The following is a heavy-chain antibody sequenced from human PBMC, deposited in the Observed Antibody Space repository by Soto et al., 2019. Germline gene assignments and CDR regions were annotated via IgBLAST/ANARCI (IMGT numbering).Heavy chain of an antibody. D-gene: IGHD3-3*01. Sequence: SETLSLTCTVSGGSTSMSSYYWGWIRQPPGKGLEWIGNIYHTGATYYNPSLQSRVPMSVDTSKDQFSLRLRSVTAADTVVYYGPRGWEWFSFDPWGQETRVTFSS. J-gene: IGHJ5*02. CDR3: PRGWEWFSFDP. CDR1: GGSTSMSSYY. V-gene: IGHV4-39*01. CDR2: IYHTGAT.